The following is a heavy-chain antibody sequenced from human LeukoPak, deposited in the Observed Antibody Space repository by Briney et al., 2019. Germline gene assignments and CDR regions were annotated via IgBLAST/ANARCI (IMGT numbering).Heavy chain of an antibody. J-gene: IGHJ5*02. Sequence: GGSLRLSCAASGFTFSDYYMSWIRQAPGKGLEWDSYISSSGSTIYYADSVKGRFTISRDNSKNTLYLQMNSLRAEDTAVYYCAKGLYVDIVATRLGNWFDPWGQGTLVTVSS. D-gene: IGHD5-12*01. V-gene: IGHV3-11*01. CDR2: ISSSGSTI. CDR1: GFTFSDYY. CDR3: AKGLYVDIVATRLGNWFDP.